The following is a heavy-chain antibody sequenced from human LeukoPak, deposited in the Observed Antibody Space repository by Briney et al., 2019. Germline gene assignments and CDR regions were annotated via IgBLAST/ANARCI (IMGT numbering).Heavy chain of an antibody. D-gene: IGHD3-3*01. CDR3: ARVGGYDFWSGYYPLDV. Sequence: PGGSLRLSCAASGFTFSSYSMNWVRQAPGKGLEWVSSISSSSSYIYYADSVKGRFTISRDNAKNSLYLQMNSLRAEDTAVYYCARVGGYDFWSGYYPLDVWGQGTTVTGSS. J-gene: IGHJ6*02. CDR1: GFTFSSYS. V-gene: IGHV3-21*01. CDR2: ISSSSSYI.